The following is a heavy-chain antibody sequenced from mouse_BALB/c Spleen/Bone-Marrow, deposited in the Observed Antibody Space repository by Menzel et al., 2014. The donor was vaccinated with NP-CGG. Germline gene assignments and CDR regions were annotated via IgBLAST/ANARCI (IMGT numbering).Heavy chain of an antibody. Sequence: EVQLVESGPELVKPGASVKMSCKASGYTFTDYHMDWVKQSHGESFEWIGRVNPYNGGTSYNQKFKGKATLTVDKSSSTAYMELNSLTSEDSAVYYCARKGDNLYYFDYWGQGTTLTVSS. D-gene: IGHD1-3*01. V-gene: IGHV1-19*01. CDR2: VNPYNGGT. CDR3: ARKGDNLYYFDY. CDR1: GYTFTDYH. J-gene: IGHJ2*01.